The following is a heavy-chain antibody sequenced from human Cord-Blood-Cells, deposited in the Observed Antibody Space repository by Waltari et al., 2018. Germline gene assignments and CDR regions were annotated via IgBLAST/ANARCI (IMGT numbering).Heavy chain of an antibody. CDR1: GFSLSTSGVG. CDR2: IYWDDDK. V-gene: IGHV2-5*02. J-gene: IGHJ5*02. D-gene: IGHD4-4*01. Sequence: QLTLKESGPTLVKPTQTLTMTCTFSGFSLSTSGVGVGWLRQPPRKALEWLALIYWDDDKRYSPSLKSRLTITKDTSKNQVVLTMTNMDPVDTATYYCAHRENDYSNYWFYPWGQGTLGTGSS. CDR3: AHRENDYSNYWFYP.